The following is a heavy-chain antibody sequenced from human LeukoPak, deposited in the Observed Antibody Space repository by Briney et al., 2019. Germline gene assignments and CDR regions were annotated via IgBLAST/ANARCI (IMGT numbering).Heavy chain of an antibody. CDR2: IYTSGST. V-gene: IGHV4-4*07. D-gene: IGHD3-3*01. Sequence: SETLSLTCTVSGASITNYYWSWIRQPAGKGLEWIGRIYTSGSTSYNPSLKSRVTMSGDTSKNQFSLMLSSVTAADTAVYYCARDGYDFWSGYSLHYFDYWGQGTLVTLSS. CDR1: GASITNYY. CDR3: ARDGYDFWSGYSLHYFDY. J-gene: IGHJ4*02.